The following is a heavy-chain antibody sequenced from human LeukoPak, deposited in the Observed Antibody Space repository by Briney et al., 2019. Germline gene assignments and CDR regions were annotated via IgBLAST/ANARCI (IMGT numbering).Heavy chain of an antibody. J-gene: IGHJ5*02. CDR1: GYTFTGYY. CDR2: INPNSGGT. Sequence: ASVKVSCKASGYTFTGYYMHWVRQAPGQGLEWMGWINPNSGGTNYAQKFQGRVTMTRDTAISTAYMELGRLRSDDTAVYYCARGIVVVVAATLRAWFDPWGQGTLVTVSS. D-gene: IGHD2-15*01. V-gene: IGHV1-2*02. CDR3: ARGIVVVVAATLRAWFDP.